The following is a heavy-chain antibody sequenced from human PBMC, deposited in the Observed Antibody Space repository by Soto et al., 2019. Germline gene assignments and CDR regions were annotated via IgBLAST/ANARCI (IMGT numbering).Heavy chain of an antibody. CDR2: ISYSGNT. Sequence: ASETLSLTCTVSGGSISSGGYYWSWIRQHPGTGLEWNGYISYSGNTYFHPSLRNRVTISLDTSKNEFSLKLNSVTAADAAVYDCESRNIDMDSFDYWGQGTLVTVSS. J-gene: IGHJ4*02. CDR3: ESRNIDMDSFDY. V-gene: IGHV4-31*03. CDR1: GGSISSGGYY. D-gene: IGHD5-18*01.